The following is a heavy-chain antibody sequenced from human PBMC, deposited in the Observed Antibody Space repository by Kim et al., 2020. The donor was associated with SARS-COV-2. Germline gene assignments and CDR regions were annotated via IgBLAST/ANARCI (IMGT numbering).Heavy chain of an antibody. J-gene: IGHJ5*02. V-gene: IGHV6-1*01. CDR3: ARTAARLRPQLGWFDP. Sequence: SQTLSLTCAISGDSVSSNSAAWNWIRQSPSRGLEWLGRTYYRSKWYNDYAVSVKSRITINPDTSKNQFSLQLNSVTPEDTAVYYCARTAARLRPQLGWFDPWGQGTLVTVSS. CDR2: TYYRSKWYN. D-gene: IGHD6-6*01. CDR1: GDSVSSNSAA.